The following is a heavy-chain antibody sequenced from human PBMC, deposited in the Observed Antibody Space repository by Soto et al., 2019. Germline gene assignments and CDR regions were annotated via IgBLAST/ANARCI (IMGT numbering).Heavy chain of an antibody. CDR2: ISAYYGNT. CDR1: GYTCTSYG. V-gene: IGHV1-18*01. D-gene: IGHD2-2*01. J-gene: IGHJ4*02. Sequence: QVQLVQSGAEVKKPGASVKVSCEASGYTCTSYGISRVRQATGQGLEWMGWISAYYGNTNYAQKLQGRVTMTTDTSTSTAYMELRSLRSDDTAVYYCARAEDIVLVPAGVDYWGQGTLVTVSS. CDR3: ARAEDIVLVPAGVDY.